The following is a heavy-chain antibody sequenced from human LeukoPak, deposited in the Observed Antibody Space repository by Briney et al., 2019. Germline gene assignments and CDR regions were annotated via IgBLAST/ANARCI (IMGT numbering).Heavy chain of an antibody. J-gene: IGHJ4*02. V-gene: IGHV4-39*07. Sequence: PSETLSLTCTVSGGSISSSSYYWGWIRQPPGKGLEWIGSIYYSGSTYYNPSLKSRVTISVDTSKNQFSLKLSSVTAADTAVYYCASLGSIVGAHWGQGTLVTVSS. CDR1: GGSISSSSYY. CDR3: ASLGSIVGAH. D-gene: IGHD1-26*01. CDR2: IYYSGST.